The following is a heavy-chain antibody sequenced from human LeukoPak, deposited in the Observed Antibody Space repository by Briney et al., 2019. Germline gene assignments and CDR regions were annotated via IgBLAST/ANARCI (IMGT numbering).Heavy chain of an antibody. V-gene: IGHV3-7*01. CDR3: AKLILTGYFGFDY. D-gene: IGHD3-9*01. Sequence: PGGSLRLSCTASGFTFRSYSMSWVRQAPGKGLEWVANIQQDGSEKYYVDSVKGRFTISRDNAKNSLYLQMNSLRAEDTAVYYCAKLILTGYFGFDYWGQGTLVTVSS. CDR2: IQQDGSEK. J-gene: IGHJ4*02. CDR1: GFTFRSYS.